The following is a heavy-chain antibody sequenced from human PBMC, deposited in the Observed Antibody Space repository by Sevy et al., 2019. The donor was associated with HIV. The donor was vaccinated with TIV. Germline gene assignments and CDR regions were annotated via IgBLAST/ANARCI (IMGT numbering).Heavy chain of an antibody. CDR2: IYPDDSDI. CDR1: GYSVTSYW. CDR3: ARPAGYYESRGHSLIDY. J-gene: IGHJ4*02. Sequence: GESLKISCQGSGYSVTSYWIAWVRQMPGKGLEWMGMIYPDDSDIRYSPSFQGQVTFSADKSTNTAYMQWSSLKASDTAMYFCARPAGYYESRGHSLIDYWGQGTLVTVSS. V-gene: IGHV5-51*01. D-gene: IGHD3-22*01.